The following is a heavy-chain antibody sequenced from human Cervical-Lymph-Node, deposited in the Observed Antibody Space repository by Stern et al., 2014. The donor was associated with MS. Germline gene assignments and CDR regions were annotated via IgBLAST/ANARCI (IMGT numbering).Heavy chain of an antibody. CDR3: ARVLSLATSDS. J-gene: IGHJ4*02. CDR2: FSPIGGKT. V-gene: IGHV1-46*01. Sequence: VQLVQSGAEIRKPGASVKISCEASGYTFTTYYMHWVRQAPGQGLEWVALFSPIGGKTAYAQRFQGRVTVTGDTSSSTVHMELTGLRSEDTAVYYCARVLSLATSDSWGQGTLVIVSS. CDR1: GYTFTTYY. D-gene: IGHD1-1*01.